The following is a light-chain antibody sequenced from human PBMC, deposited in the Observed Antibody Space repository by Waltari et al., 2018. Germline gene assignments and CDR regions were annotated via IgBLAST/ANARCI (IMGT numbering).Light chain of an antibody. CDR3: ASCTDTIPPVV. V-gene: IGLV2-14*01. J-gene: IGLJ2*01. CDR1: SRDIGLYNC. CDR2: GVH. Sequence: QSALTQPASVSGSPGQSITISSTGTSRDIGLYNCVSWYQLHPGEAPTLILCGVHSRTSAVPNRFSGSKTGDTASLTSSGRQGDDEAVSFCASCTDTIPPVVCGGGTTLTVL.